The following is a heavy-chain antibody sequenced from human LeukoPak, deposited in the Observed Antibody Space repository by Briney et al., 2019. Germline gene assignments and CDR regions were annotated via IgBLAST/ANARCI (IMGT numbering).Heavy chain of an antibody. Sequence: SETLSLTCTVSGGSISSYYWSWIQQPPGKGLEWIGYIYYSGSTNYNPSLKSRVTISVDTSKNQFSLKLSSVTAADTAVYYCARDPGDATFDYYYYMDVWGKGTTVTVSS. J-gene: IGHJ6*03. D-gene: IGHD2/OR15-2a*01. V-gene: IGHV4-59*01. CDR2: IYYSGST. CDR3: ARDPGDATFDYYYYMDV. CDR1: GGSISSYY.